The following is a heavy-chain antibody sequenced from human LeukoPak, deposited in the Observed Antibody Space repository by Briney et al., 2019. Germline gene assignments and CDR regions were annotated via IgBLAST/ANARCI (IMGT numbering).Heavy chain of an antibody. D-gene: IGHD3-3*01. CDR1: GFTFSSYW. CDR2: IKQDGSEK. V-gene: IGHV3-7*01. CDR3: ARDSPYYDFWSGYQNYYYYYMDV. J-gene: IGHJ6*03. Sequence: TGGSLRLSCAASGFTFSSYWMSWVRQAPGKGLEWVANIKQDGSEKYYVDSVKGRSTISRDNAKNSLYLQMNSLRAGDTAVYYCARDSPYYDFWSGYQNYYYYYMDVWGKGTTVTVSS.